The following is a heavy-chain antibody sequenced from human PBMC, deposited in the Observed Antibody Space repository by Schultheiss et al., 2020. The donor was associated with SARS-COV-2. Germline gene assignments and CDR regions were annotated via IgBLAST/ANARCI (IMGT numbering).Heavy chain of an antibody. CDR3: ARVGPCSGGSCYYFDY. CDR1: GFTFSSHA. Sequence: GGSLRLSCVPSGFTFSSHAMSWVRQAPGKGLEWVSTISGTGRRADYADSVKGRFTITRDNSKNSLYLQLNSLRAEDTAVYYCARVGPCSGGSCYYFDYWGQGTLVTVSS. D-gene: IGHD2-15*01. J-gene: IGHJ4*02. CDR2: ISGTGRRA. V-gene: IGHV3-23*01.